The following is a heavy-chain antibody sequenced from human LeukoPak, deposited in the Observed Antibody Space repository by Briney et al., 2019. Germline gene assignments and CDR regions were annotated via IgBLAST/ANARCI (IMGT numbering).Heavy chain of an antibody. CDR2: IGAYNGNT. V-gene: IGHV1-18*01. J-gene: IGHJ5*02. D-gene: IGHD6-13*01. CDR3: ARDGGYSIAAARLRWFDP. Sequence: ASVKVSCKASGYTFTSYGISWVRQAPGQGLEWMGWIGAYNGNTNYAQKLQGRVTMTTDTSTSTAYMELRSLRSDDTAVYYCARDGGYSIAAARLRWFDPWGQGTLVTVSS. CDR1: GYTFTSYG.